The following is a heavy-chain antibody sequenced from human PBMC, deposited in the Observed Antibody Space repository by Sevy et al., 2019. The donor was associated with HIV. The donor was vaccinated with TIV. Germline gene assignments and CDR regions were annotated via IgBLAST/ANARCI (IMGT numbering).Heavy chain of an antibody. CDR2: IKSKTDAATR. V-gene: IGHV3-15*01. J-gene: IGHJ4*02. D-gene: IGHD1-7*01. CDR1: GFTFSEAW. CDR3: AAGTGTSDFDY. Sequence: GGSLRLSCAASGFTFSEAWMSWVRQAPGKGLEWVGRIKSKTDAATRDFAAPMRGRFSISRDDSANTVYLVMNNLKPEDTGVYYGAAGTGTSDFDYWGQGTLVTVSS.